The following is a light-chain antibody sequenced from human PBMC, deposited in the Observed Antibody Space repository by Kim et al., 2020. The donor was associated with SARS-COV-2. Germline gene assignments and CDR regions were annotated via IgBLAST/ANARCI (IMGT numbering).Light chain of an antibody. Sequence: SAAIGDIVTITRRPRQVISSWLSSYQQTPGNAPKLLIYEASILQSGVPSSFSGSGSGTYFPLTISSLQPEDFASYYCQQTDSFSWTFGQGTKVDIK. J-gene: IGKJ1*01. CDR3: QQTDSFSWT. V-gene: IGKV1-12*01. CDR2: EAS. CDR1: QVISSW.